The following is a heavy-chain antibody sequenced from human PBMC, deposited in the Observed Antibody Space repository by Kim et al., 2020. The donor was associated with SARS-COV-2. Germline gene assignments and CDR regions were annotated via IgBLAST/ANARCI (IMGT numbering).Heavy chain of an antibody. CDR2: ISSSSSYI. D-gene: IGHD2-15*01. V-gene: IGHV3-21*01. CDR3: AREDEEGYCSGGSCYSGSYFDY. J-gene: IGHJ4*02. Sequence: GGSLRLSCAASGFTFSSYSMNWVRQAPGKGLEWVSSISSSSSYIYYADSVKGRFTISRDNAKNSLYLQMNSLRAEDTAVYYCAREDEEGYCSGGSCYSGSYFDYWGQGTLVTVSS. CDR1: GFTFSSYS.